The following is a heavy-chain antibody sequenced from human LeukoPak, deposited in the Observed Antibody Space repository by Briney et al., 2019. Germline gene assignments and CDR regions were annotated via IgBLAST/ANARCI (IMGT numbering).Heavy chain of an antibody. CDR3: ARAPWYDYVWGSYRFDY. CDR1: GGSFSGYY. Sequence: SETLSLTCAVYGGSFSGYYWSWIRQPPGKGLEWIGEINHSGSTNYNPSLKSRVTISVDTSKNQFSLKLSSVTAADTAVYYCARAPWYDYVWGSYRFDYWGQGTLVTVSS. J-gene: IGHJ4*02. V-gene: IGHV4-34*01. D-gene: IGHD3-16*02. CDR2: INHSGST.